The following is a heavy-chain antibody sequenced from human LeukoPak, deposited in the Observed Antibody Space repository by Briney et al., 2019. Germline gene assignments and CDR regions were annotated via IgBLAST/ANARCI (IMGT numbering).Heavy chain of an antibody. CDR1: GFTFSSYG. V-gene: IGHV3-30*02. CDR2: IRYDGSNK. D-gene: IGHD6-6*01. CDR3: AKDSKVEYSSSLAYYYYMDV. J-gene: IGHJ6*03. Sequence: GGSLRLSCAASGFTFSSYGMHWVRQAPGKGLEWVAFIRYDGSNKYYADSVKGRFTISRDNSKSTLYLQMNSLRAEDTAVYYCAKDSKVEYSSSLAYYYYMDVWGKGTTVTVSS.